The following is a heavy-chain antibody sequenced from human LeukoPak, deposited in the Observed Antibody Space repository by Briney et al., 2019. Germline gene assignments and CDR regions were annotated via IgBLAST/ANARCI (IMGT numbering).Heavy chain of an antibody. V-gene: IGHV3-74*01. CDR1: GFTFSNYW. CDR2: INSNGSST. CDR3: AKLYGYSYGYIDF. J-gene: IGHJ4*02. Sequence: PGGSLRLSRAASGFTFSNYWMHWVRQAPGKGLVWVSRINSNGSSTNYADSVKGRFTISRDNAKNSLYLQMNSLRAEDTALYYCAKLYGYSYGYIDFWGQGTLVTVSS. D-gene: IGHD5-18*01.